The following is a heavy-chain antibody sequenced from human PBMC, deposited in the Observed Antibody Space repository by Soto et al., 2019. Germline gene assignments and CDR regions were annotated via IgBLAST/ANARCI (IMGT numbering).Heavy chain of an antibody. J-gene: IGHJ4*02. CDR3: ERRYSGSCFDY. D-gene: IGHD1-26*01. CDR1: GFTFSTYA. CDR2: MTGSGDYT. Sequence: EVQLLESGGGLVQPGGSLRLACAASGFTFSTYAMSWVRQAPGKGLECVSTMTGSGDYTYHADSVKGRFTISRDNSKNTLYLQMSSLRAEDTAVYFCERRYSGSCFDYWGQGTLVTVSS. V-gene: IGHV3-23*01.